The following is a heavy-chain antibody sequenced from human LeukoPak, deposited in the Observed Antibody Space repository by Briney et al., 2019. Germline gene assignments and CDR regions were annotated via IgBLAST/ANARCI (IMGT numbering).Heavy chain of an antibody. CDR2: IYPGDSDT. J-gene: IGHJ4*02. CDR3: ARRQGCSSTSCPPDY. Sequence: GESLKISCRGSGYSFTTYWIGWVRQMPGKGLDWMWIIYPGDSDTRYTPSFQGKVTMSADKSINTAYLQWSSLKASDTAMYYCARRQGCSSTSCPPDYWGQGTLVTVSP. V-gene: IGHV5-51*01. CDR1: GYSFTTYW. D-gene: IGHD2-2*01.